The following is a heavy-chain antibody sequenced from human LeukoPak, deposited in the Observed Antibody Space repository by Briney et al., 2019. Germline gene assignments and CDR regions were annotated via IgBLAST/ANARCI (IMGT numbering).Heavy chain of an antibody. V-gene: IGHV3-53*01. D-gene: IGHD2-21*02. CDR1: GFTVSSSY. J-gene: IGHJ4*02. CDR3: ARGYGYCGGVCYDY. Sequence: GGSLRLSCAASGFTVSSSYMSWVRQAPGKGLEWVSVVYTGGITYYADSVKGRFTISRDNSENTLYLQMNSLRAEDTAVYYCARGYGYCGGVCYDYWGQGTLVTVSS. CDR2: VYTGGIT.